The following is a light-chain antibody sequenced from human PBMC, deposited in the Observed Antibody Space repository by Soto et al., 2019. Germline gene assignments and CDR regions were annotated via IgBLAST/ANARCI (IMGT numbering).Light chain of an antibody. CDR2: EVT. CDR3: SSYAGSKNVV. J-gene: IGLJ2*01. V-gene: IGLV2-8*01. Sequence: QSALTQPPSASGSPGQSVTISCTGTRSDVGGYDYVSWYQQHPGKAPKLIIYEVTKRPSGVPDRFSGSKSGNTASLTVSGLQAEDEADYYCSSYAGSKNVVFGGGTKLTVL. CDR1: RSDVGGYDY.